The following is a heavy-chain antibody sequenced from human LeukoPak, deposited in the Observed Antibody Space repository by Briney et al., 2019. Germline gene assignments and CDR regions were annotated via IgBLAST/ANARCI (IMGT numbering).Heavy chain of an antibody. J-gene: IGHJ4*02. CDR3: ARLGESTTDFDY. D-gene: IGHD1-14*01. CDR2: ISSITSSYI. CDR1: GFTFITYS. V-gene: IGHV3-21*01. Sequence: TGGSLRLSCAASGFTFITYSMTWVRQAPGKGLEWVSSISSITSSYIHYADSVEGRFTISRDNVKNSLYLQMNSLRAEDTAVYYCARLGESTTDFDYWGQGTLVTVSS.